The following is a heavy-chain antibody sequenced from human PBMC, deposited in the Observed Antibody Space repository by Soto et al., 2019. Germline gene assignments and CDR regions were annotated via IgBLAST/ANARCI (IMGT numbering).Heavy chain of an antibody. J-gene: IGHJ6*01. Sequence: ASVKVSCKASGYTFTGYYVLWVRQAPGQGPECMGWINPYTGGTNYAQKFQGRVTMTRDTSISTAYMELSKLISDDTAVYYCATPSHHWGGGCSRACYSGMGCWGQGTRVIVSS. CDR1: GYTFTGYY. CDR3: ATPSHHWGGGCSRACYSGMGC. CDR2: INPYTGGT. D-gene: IGHD2-21*02. V-gene: IGHV1-2*02.